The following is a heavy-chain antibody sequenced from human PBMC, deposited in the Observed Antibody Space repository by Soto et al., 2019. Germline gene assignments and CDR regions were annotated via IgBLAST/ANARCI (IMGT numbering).Heavy chain of an antibody. D-gene: IGHD6-19*01. CDR2: ISANGGST. V-gene: IGHV3-23*01. Sequence: GWSLRLSCAASGFTLSRYAMSLVRQAPGKGLEWVSSISANGGSTYYADSVKRRLPISRDNSKNTLYLQMNSLSGGDTAAYYCATDREAVAGSNWFDPWGQGTLVTVS. J-gene: IGHJ5*02. CDR3: ATDREAVAGSNWFDP. CDR1: GFTLSRYA.